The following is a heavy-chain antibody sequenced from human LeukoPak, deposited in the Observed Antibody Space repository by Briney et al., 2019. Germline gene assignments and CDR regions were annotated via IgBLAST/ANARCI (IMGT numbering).Heavy chain of an antibody. Sequence: GGSLRLSCAASGFTFSTFAMIWVRQPPGKGLEWVSSIFPSGGEIHYADSVKGRFTVSRDNSRNTLYLQMNSLRVEDTAVYYCTKAPLRSCTGAFCYSFDYWGQGTLVTVSS. V-gene: IGHV3-23*01. D-gene: IGHD2-8*02. J-gene: IGHJ4*02. CDR3: TKAPLRSCTGAFCYSFDY. CDR1: GFTFSTFA. CDR2: IFPSGGEI.